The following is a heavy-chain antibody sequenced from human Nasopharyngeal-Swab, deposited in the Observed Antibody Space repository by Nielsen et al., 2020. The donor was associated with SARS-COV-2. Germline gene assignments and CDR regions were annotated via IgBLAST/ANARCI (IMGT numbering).Heavy chain of an antibody. V-gene: IGHV4-34*01. CDR1: GGSFSGYY. Sequence: SETLSLTCAVYGGSFSGYYWSWIRKPPGKGREWIGEINHSGSTNYNPSLKSRVTISVDTSKNQFSLKLSSVTAADTAVYYCASSGWLHPFDYWGPGTLVTVSS. D-gene: IGHD5-24*01. J-gene: IGHJ4*02. CDR3: ASSGWLHPFDY. CDR2: INHSGST.